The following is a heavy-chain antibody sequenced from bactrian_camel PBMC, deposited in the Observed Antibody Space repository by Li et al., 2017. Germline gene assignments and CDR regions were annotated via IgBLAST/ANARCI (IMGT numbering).Heavy chain of an antibody. CDR3: APEVVFDLRATVVQVCLGD. CDR1: GVATQRYC. CDR2: LNESGGSL. V-gene: IGHV3-3*01. J-gene: IGHJ4*01. D-gene: IGHD1*01. Sequence: VQLVESGGGSVQAGGSLRLSCVASGVATQRYCMGWFRQAAGKEREVIATLNESGGSLTYADSVKGRFTISRDNAKNMVYLQMNSLKPEDTAVYYCAPEVVFDLRATVVQVCLGDWSQGTQVTV.